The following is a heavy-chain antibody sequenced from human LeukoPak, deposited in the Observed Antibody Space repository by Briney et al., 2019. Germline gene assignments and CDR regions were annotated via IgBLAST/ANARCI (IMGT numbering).Heavy chain of an antibody. V-gene: IGHV3-66*02. CDR2: IYSGGDT. D-gene: IGHD3-10*01. CDR3: ARGSVVDL. Sequence: PGGSLRLSCAASGFAVNSIYMSWVRRPPGKGLEWVSIIYSGGDTYYADSVRGRFTISRDDSKNTLSLQMNSLRVDDTAIYYCARGSVVDLWGQGTLLTVSS. CDR1: GFAVNSIY. J-gene: IGHJ5*02.